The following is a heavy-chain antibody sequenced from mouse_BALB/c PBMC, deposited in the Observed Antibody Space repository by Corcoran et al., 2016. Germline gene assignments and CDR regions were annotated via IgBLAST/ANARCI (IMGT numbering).Heavy chain of an antibody. J-gene: IGHJ4*01. V-gene: IGHV1S29*02. D-gene: IGHD2-14*01. CDR1: GYTFTDYN. CDR3: ARMDYRYDGYAMYY. Sequence: EVQLQQSGPELVKPGASVKISCKASGYTFTDYNMHWVKQSHGKSLAWIGYSYPYNGGTGYNQKFKSTATLTVDNSSSTAYMELRSLTSEDSAVYYCARMDYRYDGYAMYYWGQGTSVTVSS. CDR2: SYPYNGGT.